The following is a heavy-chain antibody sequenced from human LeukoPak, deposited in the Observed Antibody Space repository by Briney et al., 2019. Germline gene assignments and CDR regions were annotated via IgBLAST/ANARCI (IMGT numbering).Heavy chain of an antibody. J-gene: IGHJ4*02. D-gene: IGHD3-10*01. Sequence: GGSLRLSCAASGVTVSRNYMTWVRQAPGKGLKWVSIIYDGGTTDYADSVKGRFTISRDNSKNTLHLQMNNLRAEDTAIYYCVRAALWFGEGPAFDSWGQGTLVTVSS. CDR2: IYDGGTT. V-gene: IGHV3-53*01. CDR3: VRAALWFGEGPAFDS. CDR1: GVTVSRNY.